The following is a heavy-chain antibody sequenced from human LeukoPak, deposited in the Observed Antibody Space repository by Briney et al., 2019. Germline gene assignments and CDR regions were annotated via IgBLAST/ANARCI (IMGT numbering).Heavy chain of an antibody. V-gene: IGHV3-7*01. D-gene: IGHD1-1*01. CDR3: VTDQGRTTTV. Sequence: PGGSLRLSCAASGFTFSRFWMHWVRQAPGKGLEWVANINQDGSEKKYVDSVKGRFTISRDNAKSSLYLQMNSLRAEDTAVYYCVTDQGRTTTVWGQGTLVTVSS. CDR2: INQDGSEK. CDR1: GFTFSRFW. J-gene: IGHJ1*01.